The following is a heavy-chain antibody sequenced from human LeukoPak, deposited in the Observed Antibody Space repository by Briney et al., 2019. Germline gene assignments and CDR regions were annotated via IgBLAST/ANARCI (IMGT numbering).Heavy chain of an antibody. CDR3: ARVQGRCSGGSCYRRTAESGSFTINWFDP. CDR2: INHSGST. CDR1: GVSFSGYY. D-gene: IGHD2-15*01. Sequence: PSETLSLTCAVYGVSFSGYYWSWIRQPPGKGLEWIGEINHSGSTNYNPSLTSRVTISVDTSKNQFSLKLSSVTAADTAVYYCARVQGRCSGGSCYRRTAESGSFTINWFDPWGQGTLVTVSS. J-gene: IGHJ5*02. V-gene: IGHV4-34*01.